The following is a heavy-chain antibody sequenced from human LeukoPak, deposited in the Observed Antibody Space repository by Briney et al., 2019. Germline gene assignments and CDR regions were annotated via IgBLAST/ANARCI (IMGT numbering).Heavy chain of an antibody. CDR1: GFSFDDYS. V-gene: IGHV3-43*01. D-gene: IGHD3-3*01. Sequence: GGSLRLSCAASGFSFDDYSMHWVRQAPAKALDWVSLITWDGDDSYYADSVKGRFTISSDYNKDSLSLQMNSLRTDDTAFYCCVKPQRRFLERPLDYWGQGTLVTVSS. J-gene: IGHJ4*02. CDR2: ITWDGDDS. CDR3: VKPQRRFLERPLDY.